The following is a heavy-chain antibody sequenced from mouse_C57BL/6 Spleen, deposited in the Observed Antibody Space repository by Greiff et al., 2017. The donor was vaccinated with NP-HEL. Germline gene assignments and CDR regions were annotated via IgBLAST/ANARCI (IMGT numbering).Heavy chain of an antibody. CDR3: ARGGGTLAWFAY. D-gene: IGHD5-1*01. V-gene: IGHV1-42*01. Sequence: VQLQQSGPELVKPGASVKISCKASGYSFTGYYMNWVKQSPEKSLEWIGEINPSTGGTTYNQKFKAKATLTVDKSSSTAYMQLKSLTSEDSAVYYCARGGGTLAWFAYGGQGTLVTVSA. CDR2: INPSTGGT. CDR1: GYSFTGYY. J-gene: IGHJ3*01.